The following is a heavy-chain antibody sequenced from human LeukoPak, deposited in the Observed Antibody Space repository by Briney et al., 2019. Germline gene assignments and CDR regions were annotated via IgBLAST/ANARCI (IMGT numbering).Heavy chain of an antibody. CDR1: GYTFTGRY. V-gene: IGHV1-2*02. J-gene: IGHJ4*02. CDR2: INPNSGGT. D-gene: IGHD2-2*01. Sequence: ASVKVSCKASGYTFTGRYVHWVRQAPGQGLEWMGWINPNSGGTNYAQKFQGRVTMTRDTSISTAYMELSRLRSDDTAVYYCAREGHCCSTNCYFSFDYWGQGTLVTVSS. CDR3: AREGHCCSTNCYFSFDY.